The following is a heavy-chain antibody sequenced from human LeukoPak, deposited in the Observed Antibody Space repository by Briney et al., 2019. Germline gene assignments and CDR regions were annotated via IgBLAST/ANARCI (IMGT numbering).Heavy chain of an antibody. CDR1: GGSISSYY. CDR2: IYYSGST. D-gene: IGHD3-22*01. Sequence: TETLSLTCTVSGGSISSYYWSWIRQPPGKRLEWIGYIYYSGSTNYNPSLKSRVTISVDTSKNQFSLKLSSVTAADTAVYYCARDVGYDSSGLPADYWGQGTLVTVSS. V-gene: IGHV4-59*01. CDR3: ARDVGYDSSGLPADY. J-gene: IGHJ4*02.